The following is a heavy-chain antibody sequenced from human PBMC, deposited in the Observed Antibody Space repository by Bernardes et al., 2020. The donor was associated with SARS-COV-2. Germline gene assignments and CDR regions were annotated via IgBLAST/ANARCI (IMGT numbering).Heavy chain of an antibody. D-gene: IGHD4-4*01. J-gene: IGHJ6*02. CDR1: GFTFSSYA. V-gene: IGHV3-23*01. CDR2: ISGSGSST. CDR3: AKDTPTTLTTWGTPLLGGMDV. Sequence: GGSLRLSCAASGFTFSSYAMSWVRQAPGKGLEWVSSISGSGSSTYYADSVKGRFTISRDSSKNTLYLQMNSLRAEDTAVYNCAKDTPTTLTTWGTPLLGGMDVWGQGTTVTVSS.